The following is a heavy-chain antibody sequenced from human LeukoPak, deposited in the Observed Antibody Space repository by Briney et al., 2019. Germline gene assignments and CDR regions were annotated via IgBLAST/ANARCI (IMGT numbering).Heavy chain of an antibody. Sequence: GASVKVSCKASGYTFTGYYMHWVRQAPGQGLEWMGWINPNSGGTNYAQKFQGRVTMTRDTSISTAYMELSRLRSDDTAVYYCARELRYFDWLRPLAYYYYYMDVWGKGTTVTVSS. J-gene: IGHJ6*03. V-gene: IGHV1-2*02. D-gene: IGHD3-9*01. CDR2: INPNSGGT. CDR3: ARELRYFDWLRPLAYYYYYMDV. CDR1: GYTFTGYY.